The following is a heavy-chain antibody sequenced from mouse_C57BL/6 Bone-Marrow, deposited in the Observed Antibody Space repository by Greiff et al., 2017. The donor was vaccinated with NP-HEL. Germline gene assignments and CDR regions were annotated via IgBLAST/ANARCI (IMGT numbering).Heavy chain of an antibody. J-gene: IGHJ4*01. V-gene: IGHV2-5*01. CDR1: GFSLTSYG. CDR2: IWRGGST. CDR3: AKRTGYYGSSYVYAMDY. D-gene: IGHD1-1*01. Sequence: VKLVESGPGLVQPSQSLSITCTVSGFSLTSYGVHWVRQSPGKGLEWLGVIWRGGSTDYNAAFMSRLSITKDNSKSQVFFKMNSLQADDTAIYYCAKRTGYYGSSYVYAMDYWGQGTSVTVSS.